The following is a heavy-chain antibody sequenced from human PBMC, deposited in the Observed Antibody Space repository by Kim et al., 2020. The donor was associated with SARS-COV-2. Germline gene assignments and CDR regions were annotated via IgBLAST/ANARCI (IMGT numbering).Heavy chain of an antibody. CDR2: IYYSGST. D-gene: IGHD3-16*01. CDR1: GGSISSGGYY. CDR3: ARGNYDYVWGSYEWGAFDI. Sequence: SETLSLTCTVSGGSISSGGYYWSWIRQHPGKGLEWIGYIYYSGSTYYNPSLKSRVTISVDTSKNQFSLKLSSVTAADTAVYYLARGNYDYVWGSYEWGAFDIWGQGTMVTVSS. J-gene: IGHJ3*02. V-gene: IGHV4-31*03.